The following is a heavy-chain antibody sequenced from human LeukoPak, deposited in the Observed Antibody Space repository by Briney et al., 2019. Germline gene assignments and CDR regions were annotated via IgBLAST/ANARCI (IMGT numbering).Heavy chain of an antibody. CDR3: ARGPTTVTRAFDY. J-gene: IGHJ4*02. CDR2: IYTSGST. Sequence: SETLSLTCTVSGGSFSIYYWSWIRHPAGKGLEYIGRIYTSGSTNYNPSLKSRVTMSVDTSNNQFSLKLSSVTAADTAVYYCARGPTTVTRAFDYWGQGTLVTVSS. D-gene: IGHD4-17*01. V-gene: IGHV4-4*07. CDR1: GGSFSIYY.